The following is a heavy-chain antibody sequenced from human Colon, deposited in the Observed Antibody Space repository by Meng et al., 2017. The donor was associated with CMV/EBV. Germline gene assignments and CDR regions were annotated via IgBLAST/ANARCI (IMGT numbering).Heavy chain of an antibody. CDR1: GGSITSSNYY. Sequence: SEILSSTCTVPGGSITSSNYYWDWIRQSPGKGLEWIGTIYYTGSTHYRPSLSSRVTLSVDTSKNQFSLKLNSVTAADTAMYYCARRGVRSSSGSGYWGQGTLVTVSS. D-gene: IGHD3-10*01. CDR3: ARRGVRSSSGSGY. CDR2: IYYTGST. J-gene: IGHJ4*02. V-gene: IGHV4-39*01.